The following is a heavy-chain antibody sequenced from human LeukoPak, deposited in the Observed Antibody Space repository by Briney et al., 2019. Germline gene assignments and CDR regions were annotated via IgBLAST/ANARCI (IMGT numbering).Heavy chain of an antibody. D-gene: IGHD6-19*01. CDR1: GGSISSGDYY. CDR3: ARGGLDDYGMDV. J-gene: IGHJ6*02. V-gene: IGHV4-61*02. Sequence: SETLSLTCTVSGGSISSGDYYWSWIRQPAGKGLEWIGRIYTSGSTNYNPSLKSRVTMSVDTSKNQFSLKLSSVTAADTAVYYCARGGLDDYGMDVWGQGTTVTVSS. CDR2: IYTSGST.